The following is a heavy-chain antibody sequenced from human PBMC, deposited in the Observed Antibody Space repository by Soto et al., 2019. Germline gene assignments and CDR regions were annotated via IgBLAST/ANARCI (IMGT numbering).Heavy chain of an antibody. J-gene: IGHJ5*02. CDR1: GGTFSSYA. D-gene: IGHD3-22*01. V-gene: IGHV1-69*01. CDR2: IIPIFGTA. CDR3: ARDRYYYDSSGYNEVENWFDP. Sequence: QVQLVQSGAEVKKPGSSVKVSCKASGGTFSSYAISWVRQAPGQGLEWMGGIIPIFGTANYAQKFQARVTITADESTSTAYMELSSLRSEDTAVYYCARDRYYYDSSGYNEVENWFDPWGQGTLVTVSS.